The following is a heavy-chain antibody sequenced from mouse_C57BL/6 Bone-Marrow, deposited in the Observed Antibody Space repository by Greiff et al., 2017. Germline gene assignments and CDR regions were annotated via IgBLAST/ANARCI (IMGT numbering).Heavy chain of an antibody. J-gene: IGHJ2*01. CDR3: ARAEYFDY. V-gene: IGHV5-16*01. CDR1: GFTFSDYY. Sequence: DVQLVESEGGLVQPGSSMKLSCTASGFTFSDYYMAWVRQVPEKGLEWVANINYDGSSTYYLDSLKSRFIISRDNAKNILYLQMSSLKSEDTATYYCARAEYFDYWGQGTTLTVSS. CDR2: INYDGSST.